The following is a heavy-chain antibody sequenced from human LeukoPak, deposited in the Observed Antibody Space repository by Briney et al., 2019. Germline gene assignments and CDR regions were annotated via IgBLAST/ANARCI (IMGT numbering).Heavy chain of an antibody. CDR2: IYAGGAA. J-gene: IGHJ4*02. V-gene: IGHV3-53*01. CDR3: ARSTSYHFDY. D-gene: IGHD2-2*01. Sequence: GGSLRLSCAASGFTVSTNYLSWVRQAPGKGLEWVSVIYAGGAAYYADFVKGRFTISRDTSNNTLFLQMHSLTADDTAVYYCARSTSYHFDYWGQGTRVTVSS. CDR1: GFTVSTNY.